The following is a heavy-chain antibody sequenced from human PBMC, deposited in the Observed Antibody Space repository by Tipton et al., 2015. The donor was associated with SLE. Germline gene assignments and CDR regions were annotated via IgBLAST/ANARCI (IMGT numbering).Heavy chain of an antibody. V-gene: IGHV3-21*03. D-gene: IGHD3-9*01. J-gene: IGHJ4*02. Sequence: SLRLSCAASGFTFSSYAMEWVRQAPGKGLEWASSINSDSTYLYYADSVKGRFTISRDNAKNSLYLQMNSLRAEDTAVYYCARLSGGGFGRFYFDSWGQGTVVTVSS. CDR1: GFTFSSYA. CDR2: INSDSTYL. CDR3: ARLSGGGFGRFYFDS.